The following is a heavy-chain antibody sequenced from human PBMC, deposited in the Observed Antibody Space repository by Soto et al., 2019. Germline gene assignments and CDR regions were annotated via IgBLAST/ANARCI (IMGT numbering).Heavy chain of an antibody. CDR1: GFTFSSYS. Sequence: EVQLVESGGGLVKPGGSLRLSCAASGFTFSSYSMNWVRQAPGKGLEWVSSISSSSSYIYYADSVKGRFTISRDNAKNSLYLQMNSLRAEGTAVYYCARDIAQRVAPTYYYGMDVWGQGTTVTVSS. J-gene: IGHJ6*02. V-gene: IGHV3-21*01. CDR2: ISSSSSYI. CDR3: ARDIAQRVAPTYYYGMDV. D-gene: IGHD6-13*01.